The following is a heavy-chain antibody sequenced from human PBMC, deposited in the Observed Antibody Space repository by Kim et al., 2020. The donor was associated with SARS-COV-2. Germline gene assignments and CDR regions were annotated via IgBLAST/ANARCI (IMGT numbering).Heavy chain of an antibody. CDR1: GGSFSGYY. Sequence: SETLSLTCAVYGGSFSGYYWSWIRQPPGKGLEWIGEINHSGSTNYNPSLKSRVTISVDTSKNQFSLKLSSVTAADTAVYYCARVHSNTLYSSSGSLDYWGQGTLVTVSS. V-gene: IGHV4-34*01. J-gene: IGHJ4*02. D-gene: IGHD6-13*01. CDR2: INHSGST. CDR3: ARVHSNTLYSSSGSLDY.